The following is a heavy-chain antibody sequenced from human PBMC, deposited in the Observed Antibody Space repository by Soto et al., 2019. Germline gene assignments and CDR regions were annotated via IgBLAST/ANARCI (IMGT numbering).Heavy chain of an antibody. D-gene: IGHD2-15*01. J-gene: IGHJ6*03. V-gene: IGHV3-30*18. CDR2: ISYDGSNK. Sequence: GGSPRLSCAASGFTFSSYGMHWVRQAPGKGLEWVAVISYDGSNKYYADSVKGRFTISRDNSKNTLYLQMNSLRAEDTAVYYCAKDGRYCSGGSCYGPSAYYYYYMDVWGKGTTVTVSS. CDR1: GFTFSSYG. CDR3: AKDGRYCSGGSCYGPSAYYYYYMDV.